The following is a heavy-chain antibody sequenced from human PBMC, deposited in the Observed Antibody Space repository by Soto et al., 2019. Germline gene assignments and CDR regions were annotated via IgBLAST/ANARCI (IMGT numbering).Heavy chain of an antibody. Sequence: GASVKVSCKASGGTFSGYAISWVRQAPGQGLEWIGGIIPIFGTANYAQKFQGRVTITADESTSTAYMELSSLRSEDTAVYYCARAYYYDSSAYFPDAFDIWGQGTMVTVSS. J-gene: IGHJ3*02. CDR1: GGTFSGYA. CDR3: ARAYYYDSSAYFPDAFDI. V-gene: IGHV1-69*13. D-gene: IGHD3-22*01. CDR2: IIPIFGTA.